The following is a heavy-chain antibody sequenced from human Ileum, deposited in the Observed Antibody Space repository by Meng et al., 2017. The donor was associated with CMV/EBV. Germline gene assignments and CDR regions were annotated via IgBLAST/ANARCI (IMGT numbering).Heavy chain of an antibody. CDR3: TRRRPYHGSDW. J-gene: IGHJ4*02. CDR2: ISDSGTTK. CDR1: GFTFTSYS. V-gene: IGHV3-48*03. Sequence: GESLKISCTASGFTFTSYSITWVRQAPGKGLEYISWISDSGTTKYYADSVRGRFTVSRDNAENSLYLQMDSLRVEDTAIYYCTRRRPYHGSDWWGQGTQVTVSS. D-gene: IGHD5-12*01.